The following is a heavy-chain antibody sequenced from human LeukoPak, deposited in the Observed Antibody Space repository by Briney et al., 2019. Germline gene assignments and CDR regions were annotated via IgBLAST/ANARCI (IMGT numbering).Heavy chain of an antibody. Sequence: GASVKVSCKASGYTFTSYYIHWVRQAPGQGLEWMGIINPSGGSTSYAQRFQGRVTMTRDMSTSTVYMELSSLRSDDTAVYYCARSRGEMAKKTGDDYWGQGTLVPVSS. CDR1: GYTFTSYY. D-gene: IGHD5-24*01. CDR2: INPSGGST. V-gene: IGHV1-46*01. CDR3: ARSRGEMAKKTGDDY. J-gene: IGHJ4*02.